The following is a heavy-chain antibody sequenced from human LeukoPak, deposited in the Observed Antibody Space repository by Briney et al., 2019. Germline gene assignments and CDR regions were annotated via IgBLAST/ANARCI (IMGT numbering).Heavy chain of an antibody. CDR2: ISSSGSTI. D-gene: IGHD1-26*01. Sequence: PGGSLRLSCAASGFTFSSYKMNWVRQAPGKGLEWVSYISSSGSTIYYADSVKGRFTISRDNAKNSLYLQMNSLRAEDTAVYYCARDREWELLGGPDAFDIWGQGTMVTVSS. CDR1: GFTFSSYK. J-gene: IGHJ3*02. CDR3: ARDREWELLGGPDAFDI. V-gene: IGHV3-48*03.